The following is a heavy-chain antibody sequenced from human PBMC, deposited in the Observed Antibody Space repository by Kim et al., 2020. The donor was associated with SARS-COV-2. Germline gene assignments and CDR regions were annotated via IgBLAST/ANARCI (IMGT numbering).Heavy chain of an antibody. Sequence: PSLKSRVTISVDTSKKQFSLKLSSVTAADTAVYYCARESPNSSGWYPLDYWGQGTLVTVSS. D-gene: IGHD6-19*01. CDR3: ARESPNSSGWYPLDY. V-gene: IGHV4-59*01. J-gene: IGHJ4*02.